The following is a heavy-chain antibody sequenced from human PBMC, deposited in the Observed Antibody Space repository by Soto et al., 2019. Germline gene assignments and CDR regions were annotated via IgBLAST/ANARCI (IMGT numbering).Heavy chain of an antibody. V-gene: IGHV1-18*01. CDR3: AREPVAGIWFDP. CDR1: GYTFTSYV. D-gene: IGHD6-19*01. J-gene: IGHJ5*02. Sequence: QVQLLQSGAEVKKPGSSVKVSCKASGYTFTSYVISWVRQAPGQGLEWMGWINPYNGNTNYAQKLQGRVTMTTETSTSTAYMELRSLRSDDTAVYYCAREPVAGIWFDPWGQGTLVTVSS. CDR2: INPYNGNT.